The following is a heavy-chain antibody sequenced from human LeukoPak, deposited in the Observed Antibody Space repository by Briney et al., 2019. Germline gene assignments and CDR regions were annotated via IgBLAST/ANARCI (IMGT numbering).Heavy chain of an antibody. Sequence: GESLKISCKGSGYSFTSYWIGWVRQMPGKGLEWMGIIYPGDSDTRYSPSFQGQVTISADKSISTAHLQWSSLKASDTAMYYCASTITIFGVVLKDAFDIWGQGTMVTVSS. D-gene: IGHD3-3*01. J-gene: IGHJ3*02. CDR1: GYSFTSYW. CDR2: IYPGDSDT. CDR3: ASTITIFGVVLKDAFDI. V-gene: IGHV5-51*01.